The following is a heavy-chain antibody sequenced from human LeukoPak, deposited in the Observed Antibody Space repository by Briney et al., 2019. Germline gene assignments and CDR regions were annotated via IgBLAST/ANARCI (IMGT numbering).Heavy chain of an antibody. CDR1: GFTFSNSA. Sequence: PGGSLRLSCAASGFTFSNSAMNWVRQVPGKGLEWVSSIDYDSSHIYYAASVRGRFTVSRDNARNSVYLQMNSLRVEDTAVYYCARDPLRYLRVGHYDYWGQGTLVAVSS. V-gene: IGHV3-21*01. D-gene: IGHD3-9*01. CDR3: ARDPLRYLRVGHYDY. J-gene: IGHJ4*02. CDR2: IDYDSSHI.